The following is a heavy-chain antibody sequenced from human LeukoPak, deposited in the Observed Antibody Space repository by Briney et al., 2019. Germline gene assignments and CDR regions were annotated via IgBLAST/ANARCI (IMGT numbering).Heavy chain of an antibody. D-gene: IGHD3-10*01. CDR3: ARGRSTTLLRGVAMSDGFDI. Sequence: GGSLRLSCAASGFTFSTYSMNWVRQAPGKGLEWVSFIDTSGTYIYYGESMKGRFTISRDNAENSLYLQMNGLRAEDTAVYYCARGRSTTLLRGVAMSDGFDIWGQGTMVAVSS. J-gene: IGHJ3*02. CDR2: IDTSGTYI. V-gene: IGHV3-21*01. CDR1: GFTFSTYS.